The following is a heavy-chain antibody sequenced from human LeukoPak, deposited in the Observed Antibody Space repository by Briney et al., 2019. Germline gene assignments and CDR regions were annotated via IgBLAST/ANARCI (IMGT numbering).Heavy chain of an antibody. D-gene: IGHD3-16*01. J-gene: IGHJ4*02. CDR1: GFTFSDYY. CDR3: ASTGGGYYFDY. CDR2: ISSSSSYT. V-gene: IGHV3-11*06. Sequence: GGSLRLSCAASGFTFSDYYMSWIRQAPGKGLEWVSYISSSSSYTNYADSVKGRFTISRDNAKNSLYLQMNSLRAEDTAVYYCASTGGGYYFDYWGQETLVTVSS.